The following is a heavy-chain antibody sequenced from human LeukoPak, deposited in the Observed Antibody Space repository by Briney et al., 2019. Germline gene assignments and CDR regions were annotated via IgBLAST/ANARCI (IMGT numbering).Heavy chain of an antibody. CDR2: TYYSGST. J-gene: IGHJ4*02. D-gene: IGHD6-13*01. CDR3: ARVLAAAGILGS. Sequence: SGTLSLTCTVSRGSISSGDYYWSWIRQPPGKGLEWIGYTYYSGSTYYNPSLKSRVTISVDTSKNQFSLKLRSVTAADTAVYYCARVLAAAGILGSWGQGTLVTVSS. V-gene: IGHV4-30-4*01. CDR1: RGSISSGDYY.